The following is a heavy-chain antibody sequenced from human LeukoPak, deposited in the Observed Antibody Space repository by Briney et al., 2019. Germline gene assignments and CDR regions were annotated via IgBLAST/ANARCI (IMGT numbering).Heavy chain of an antibody. V-gene: IGHV1-2*02. CDR3: ARADRLHGGPYLIGP. D-gene: IGHD2-21*01. Sequence: GASVKVSCKASGYTFTSYDINWVRQAPGQGLEWMGWINPNSGGTSSAQKFQGRVTMTRDTSITTVYMEVSWLTSDDTAIYYCARADRLHGGPYLIGPWGQGTLVTVSS. CDR2: INPNSGGT. J-gene: IGHJ5*02. CDR1: GYTFTSYD.